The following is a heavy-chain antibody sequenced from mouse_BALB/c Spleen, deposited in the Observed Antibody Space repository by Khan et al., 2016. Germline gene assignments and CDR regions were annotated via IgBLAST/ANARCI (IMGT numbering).Heavy chain of an antibody. V-gene: IGHV1-87*01. J-gene: IGHJ2*01. CDR2: IYPGNGDT. CDR1: GYTFTSYW. CDR3: EWGGGSGPFVY. Sequence: QVQLQQSGAELARPGASVKLSCKASGYTFTSYWMQWVKQRPGQGLEWIGAIYPGNGDTRYTQKFKGKATLTADKSSSTAYMQLSSLASEDSAVXYCEWGGGSGPFVYWGQGTTLTVSS. D-gene: IGHD1-1*02.